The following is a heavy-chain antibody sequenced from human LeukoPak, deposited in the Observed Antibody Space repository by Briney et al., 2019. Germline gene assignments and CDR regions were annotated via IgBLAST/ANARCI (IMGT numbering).Heavy chain of an antibody. D-gene: IGHD3-16*02. V-gene: IGHV4-34*01. Sequence: SETLSLTCAVYGGSFSGYYWSWIRQPPGKGLEWIGEINHSGSTNYNPSLKSRVTISVDTSKNQFSLKLSSVTAADTAVYYCARAVTQGLLYDYVWGSYRYYFDYWGQGTLVTVSS. CDR1: GGSFSGYY. CDR2: INHSGST. J-gene: IGHJ4*02. CDR3: ARAVTQGLLYDYVWGSYRYYFDY.